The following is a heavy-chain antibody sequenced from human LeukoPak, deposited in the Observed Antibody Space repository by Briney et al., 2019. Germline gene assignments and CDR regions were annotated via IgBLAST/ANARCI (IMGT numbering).Heavy chain of an antibody. CDR2: IIPIFGTA. Sequence: SVKVSCKASGGTFSSYAISWVRQAPGQGLEWMGGIIPIFGTANYAQKFQGRVTITADESTSTAYMELSSLRSEDTAVYYCAGGFHASYGQGFDYWGQGTLVTVSS. D-gene: IGHD5-18*01. J-gene: IGHJ4*02. CDR1: GGTFSSYA. CDR3: AGGFHASYGQGFDY. V-gene: IGHV1-69*13.